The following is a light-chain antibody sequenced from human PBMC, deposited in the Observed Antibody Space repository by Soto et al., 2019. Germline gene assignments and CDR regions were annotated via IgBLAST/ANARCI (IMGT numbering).Light chain of an antibody. CDR3: QQYENWPPYS. V-gene: IGKV3-15*01. J-gene: IGKJ2*03. CDR1: QSVGPN. CDR2: WVS. Sequence: TQSPATLSVSLGEEVTLSCRASQSVGPNLAWYQQRPGQPPRLLILWVSTRANGVPARFRGSGRGTDFTLTISSLQSEDLAVYYCQQYENWPPYSFGQGTKLEIK.